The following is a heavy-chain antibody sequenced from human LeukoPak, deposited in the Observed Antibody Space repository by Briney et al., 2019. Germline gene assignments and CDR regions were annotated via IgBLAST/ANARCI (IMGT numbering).Heavy chain of an antibody. D-gene: IGHD6-6*01. V-gene: IGHV4-39*01. Sequence: SETLSLTCTVSGGSISSSSHYWAWIRQPPGTGLEWIGSIYYSGSTFYNPSLKSRVTISVDTSKNQFSLKLSSVTAADTAVYYCARNYCSSSSSRYLDSSGQGTLVTVSS. J-gene: IGHJ4*02. CDR3: ARNYCSSSSSRYLDS. CDR1: GGSISSSSHY. CDR2: IYYSGST.